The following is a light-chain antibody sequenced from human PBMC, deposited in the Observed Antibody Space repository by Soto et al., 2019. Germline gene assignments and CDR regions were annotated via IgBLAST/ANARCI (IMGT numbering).Light chain of an antibody. CDR2: GAS. V-gene: IGKV3-20*01. Sequence: ILLAQSPCTLSLSPWERATLSCRASQSVSSSYLAWYQQKPGQAPRLLIYGASSRATGIPDRFSGSGSGTDFTLTISRLEPEDFAVYYCQQYGSSPWTFGQGTKVDIK. J-gene: IGKJ1*01. CDR1: QSVSSSY. CDR3: QQYGSSPWT.